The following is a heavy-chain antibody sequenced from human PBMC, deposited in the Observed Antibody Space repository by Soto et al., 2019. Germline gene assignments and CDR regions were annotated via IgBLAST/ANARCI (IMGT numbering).Heavy chain of an antibody. V-gene: IGHV4-4*02. CDR1: GGSISSNKW. CDR2: IYHSVST. D-gene: IGHD2-2*01. CDR3: ARDDHIVVVPTSLGAMDV. J-gene: IGHJ6*02. Sequence: SETLSLTCAVYGGSISSNKWWSWVRQPPGKGLEWIGEIYHSVSTNYNPSLKSRVTISLDKSKNQFSLKLTSVTAADSAVYYCARDDHIVVVPTSLGAMDVWGQGTTVTVS.